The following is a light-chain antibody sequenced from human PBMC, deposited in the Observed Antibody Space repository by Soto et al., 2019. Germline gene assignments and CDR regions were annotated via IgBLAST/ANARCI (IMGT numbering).Light chain of an antibody. Sequence: EIVLTQSPGTLSLSPGERATLSCRASQDVDSNFLAWYQQRPGQAPRLLIYGSSRRATGIPDRFSGSGSGTDFPLTIGRVGPEDIAVYFCHQYYSSITFGGGTKVEVK. V-gene: IGKV3-20*01. CDR2: GSS. CDR1: QDVDSNF. J-gene: IGKJ4*01. CDR3: HQYYSSIT.